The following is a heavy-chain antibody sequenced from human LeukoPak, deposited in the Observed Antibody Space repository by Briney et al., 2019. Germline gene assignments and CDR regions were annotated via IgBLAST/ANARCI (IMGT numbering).Heavy chain of an antibody. CDR3: ASGSYHHSFY. CDR1: GFTFSSYS. Sequence: TGGSLRLSCAASGFTFSSYSMNGVRQAPGKGLEWVSYISSSSSTIYYADSVKGRFTISRDNAKNSLYLQMNSLRDEDTAVYYCASGSYHHSFYWGQGTLVTVSS. J-gene: IGHJ4*02. V-gene: IGHV3-48*02. D-gene: IGHD1-26*01. CDR2: ISSSSSTI.